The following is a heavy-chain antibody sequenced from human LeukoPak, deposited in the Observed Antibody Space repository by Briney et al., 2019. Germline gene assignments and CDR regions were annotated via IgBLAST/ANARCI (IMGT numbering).Heavy chain of an antibody. J-gene: IGHJ4*02. CDR1: GFTFSSYA. CDR3: AKDLVGYSYGYPFDY. V-gene: IGHV3-23*01. D-gene: IGHD5-18*01. CDR2: ISGSGGST. Sequence: GGSLRLSCAASGFTFSSYAMSWVRQAPGKGLEWVSAISGSGGSTYYADSVKGRFTISRDNSKNTLYLQMNSLRAGDTAVYYCAKDLVGYSYGYPFDYWGQGTLVTVSS.